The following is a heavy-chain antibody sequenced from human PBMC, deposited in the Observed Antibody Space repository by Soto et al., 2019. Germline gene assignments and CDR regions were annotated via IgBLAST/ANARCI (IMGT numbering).Heavy chain of an antibody. J-gene: IGHJ4*02. CDR1: GYTFTSYA. CDR2: SNAGNGNT. Sequence: ASVKVSCKASGYTFTSYAMHWVRQAPGQRLEWMGWSNAGNGNTKYSQEFQGRVTITRDTSASTAYVELSSLRSEDMAVYYCARGGRVYYDSSGYSEYYFDYWGQGTLVTVSS. D-gene: IGHD3-22*01. V-gene: IGHV1-3*02. CDR3: ARGGRVYYDSSGYSEYYFDY.